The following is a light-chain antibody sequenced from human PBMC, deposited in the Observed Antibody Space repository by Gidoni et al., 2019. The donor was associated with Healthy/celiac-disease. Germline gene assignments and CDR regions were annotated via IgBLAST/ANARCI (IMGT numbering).Light chain of an antibody. CDR1: QSVSSSY. CDR2: APP. CDR3: QQYGSSPET. V-gene: IGKV3-20*01. J-gene: IGKJ1*01. Sequence: EIVLTQSPGTLSLSPGERATLSCRASQSVSSSYLAWYQQKPGQAPRLLISAPPSRATGIPDRFSGSGSGTDFTLTISRLEPEDFAVYYCQQYGSSPETFGQGTKVEIK.